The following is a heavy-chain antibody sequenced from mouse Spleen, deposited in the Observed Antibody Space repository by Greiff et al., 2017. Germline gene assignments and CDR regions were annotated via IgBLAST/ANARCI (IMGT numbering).Heavy chain of an antibody. D-gene: IGHD2-1*01. Sequence: QVQLQQPGTELVKPGASVKLSCKASGYTFTSYWMHWVKQRPGQGLEWIGNINPSNGGTNYNEKFKSKATLTVDKSSSTAYMQLSSLTSEDSAVYYCAREDYGNSNWYFDVWGAGTTVTVSS. CDR2: INPSNGGT. CDR3: AREDYGNSNWYFDV. V-gene: IGHV1-53*01. CDR1: GYTFTSYW. J-gene: IGHJ1*01.